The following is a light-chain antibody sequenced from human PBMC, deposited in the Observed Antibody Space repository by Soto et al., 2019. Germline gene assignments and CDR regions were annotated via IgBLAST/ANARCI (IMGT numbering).Light chain of an antibody. CDR3: SSYTTSSTRV. J-gene: IGLJ1*01. CDR1: SSDGGIYNY. CDR2: EVT. Sequence: QSVLTQPAAVSGSAGQSISISCTRSSSDGGIYNYVSWYQQHPGKVPKLSIYEVTSRPSGDSIRFPGSKSGNTASLTISGLQPEDEADYYCSSYTTSSTRVFGTGTKATVL. V-gene: IGLV2-14*01.